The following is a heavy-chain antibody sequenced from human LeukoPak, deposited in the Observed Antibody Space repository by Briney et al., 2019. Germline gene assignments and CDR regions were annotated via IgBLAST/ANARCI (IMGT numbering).Heavy chain of an antibody. V-gene: IGHV4-59*08. CDR1: GGSISNYF. J-gene: IGHJ4*02. D-gene: IGHD3-10*01. CDR2: IYYTGST. Sequence: SETLSLTCTVSGGSISNYFWSWVRQPPGKGLEWIGYIYYTGSTNYNPSLKSRVTISVGTSKNQFSLNLSSVTAADTAVYYCARYYYGSGSYQRYFDYWGQGTLVTVSS. CDR3: ARYYYGSGSYQRYFDY.